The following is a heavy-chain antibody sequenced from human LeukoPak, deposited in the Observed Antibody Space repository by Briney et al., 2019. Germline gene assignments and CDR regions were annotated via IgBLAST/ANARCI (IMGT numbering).Heavy chain of an antibody. V-gene: IGHV1-18*01. CDR3: ARTPFLHCSGGTCYSDS. CDR1: GYTFISYG. Sequence: ASVKVSCKASGYTFISYGISWVRQARAAPGEGLEWMGWSSAYNGNTIYVQNLQGRLTMTTDTSTTTAYMELRSLTSDDTAVYYCARTPFLHCSGGTCYSDSWGQGTLVTVSS. CDR2: SSAYNGNT. J-gene: IGHJ4*02. D-gene: IGHD2-15*01.